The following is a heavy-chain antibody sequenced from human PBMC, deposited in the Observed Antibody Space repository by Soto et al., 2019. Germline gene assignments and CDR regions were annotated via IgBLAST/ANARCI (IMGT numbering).Heavy chain of an antibody. J-gene: IGHJ4*02. CDR1: GGSISSGGYY. D-gene: IGHD7-27*01. CDR2: IYYSGST. Sequence: SETLSLTCTVSGGSISSGGYYWSWIRQHPGKGLEWVGYIYYSGSTYYNPSLKSRVTISVDTSKNQFSLKLTSVTAADTAVYYCASHLLPTNWGGGYFDYWGQGPLVTVSS. V-gene: IGHV4-31*03. CDR3: ASHLLPTNWGGGYFDY.